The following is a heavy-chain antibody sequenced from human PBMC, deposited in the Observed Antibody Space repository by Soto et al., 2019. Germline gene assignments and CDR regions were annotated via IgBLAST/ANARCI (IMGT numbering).Heavy chain of an antibody. D-gene: IGHD3-3*01. Sequence: GGSLRLSCAASGFTFSSYGMHWVRQAPGKGLEWVAVIWYDGSNKYYADSVKGRFTIPRDNSKNTLYLQMNSLRAEDTAEYYCARDGNLLRFLEWFYDYWGQGTLVTVSS. V-gene: IGHV3-33*01. J-gene: IGHJ4*02. CDR3: ARDGNLLRFLEWFYDY. CDR2: IWYDGSNK. CDR1: GFTFSSYG.